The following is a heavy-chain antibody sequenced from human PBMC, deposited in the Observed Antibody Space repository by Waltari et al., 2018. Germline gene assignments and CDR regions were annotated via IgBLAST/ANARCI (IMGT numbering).Heavy chain of an antibody. Sequence: EVQLLESGGGLVQPGGSLRLSCAASGFTFSSYVMSWVRQAPGKGLEWVSAISGSGGSTYYADSVKGRFTISRDNSKNTLYLQMNSLRAEDTAVYYCATTIAAAGATYAFDIWGQGTMVTVSS. CDR3: ATTIAAAGATYAFDI. CDR2: ISGSGGST. D-gene: IGHD6-13*01. V-gene: IGHV3-23*01. J-gene: IGHJ3*02. CDR1: GFTFSSYV.